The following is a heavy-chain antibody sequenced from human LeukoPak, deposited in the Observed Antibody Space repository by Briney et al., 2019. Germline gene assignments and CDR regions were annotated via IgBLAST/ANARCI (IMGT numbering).Heavy chain of an antibody. CDR3: MRDSAF. Sequence: QTGGSLRLSCAVSGFTLSNTFMNWVRQTPRKGLEWVSVIYGGGNTYYAHSVKGRFTISRDNSTNTVFLQMYSLSAEHTAVYYCMRDSAFWGQGTLVTVSS. V-gene: IGHV3-53*01. J-gene: IGHJ4*02. CDR1: GFTLSNTF. CDR2: IYGGGNT.